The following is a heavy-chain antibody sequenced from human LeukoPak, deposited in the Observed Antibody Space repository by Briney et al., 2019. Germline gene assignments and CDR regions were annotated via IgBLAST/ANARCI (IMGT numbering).Heavy chain of an antibody. D-gene: IGHD2-21*02. V-gene: IGHV1-69*13. Sequence: ASVKVSCKASGGTFSSYAISWVRQAPGQGLEWMGGIIPIFGTANYAQKFQGRVTITADESTSTAYMELSSLRSEDTAVYYCAKNGGDYGPLDYWGQGTLVTVPS. J-gene: IGHJ4*02. CDR1: GGTFSSYA. CDR3: AKNGGDYGPLDY. CDR2: IIPIFGTA.